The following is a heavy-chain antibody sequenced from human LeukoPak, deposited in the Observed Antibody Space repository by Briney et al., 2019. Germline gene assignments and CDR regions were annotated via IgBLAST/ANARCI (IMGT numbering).Heavy chain of an antibody. D-gene: IGHD6-13*01. CDR1: GGSISSGNYY. CDR2: IYYSGST. Sequence: SQTLSLTCTVSGGSISSGNYYWSWLRQHPGKGLEWIGYIYYSGSTYYNPSLKSRVTISVDTSKNQFSLKLSSVTAADTAVYYCARAPPGYSSSLDSWGQGTLVTVSS. CDR3: ARAPPGYSSSLDS. J-gene: IGHJ4*02. V-gene: IGHV4-31*03.